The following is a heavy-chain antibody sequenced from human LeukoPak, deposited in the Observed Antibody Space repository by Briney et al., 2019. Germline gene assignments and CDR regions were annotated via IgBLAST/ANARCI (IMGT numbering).Heavy chain of an antibody. Sequence: GESLNISCKASGYSFTSYWIGWVRQMPGKGLEWMGIIYPDDSDTRYSPSFQGQVTISADKSISTAYMQWSSLKASDTAMYYCARQVSSSGWFDHWGQGTLVTVSS. D-gene: IGHD6-6*01. CDR3: ARQVSSSGWFDH. V-gene: IGHV5-51*01. CDR1: GYSFTSYW. J-gene: IGHJ5*02. CDR2: IYPDDSDT.